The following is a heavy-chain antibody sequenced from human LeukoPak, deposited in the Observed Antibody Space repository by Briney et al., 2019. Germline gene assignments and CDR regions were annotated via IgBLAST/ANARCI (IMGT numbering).Heavy chain of an antibody. CDR2: ISGSGGST. CDR3: ATMVRGVIITYFDY. J-gene: IGHJ4*02. Sequence: GGSLRLSCAASGFTFSSYAMSWVRQAPGKGLEWVSAISGSGGSTYYADSVKGRFTISRDNPKNTLYLQMNSLRAEDTAVYYCATMVRGVIITYFDYWGQGTLVTVSS. V-gene: IGHV3-23*01. D-gene: IGHD3-10*01. CDR1: GFTFSSYA.